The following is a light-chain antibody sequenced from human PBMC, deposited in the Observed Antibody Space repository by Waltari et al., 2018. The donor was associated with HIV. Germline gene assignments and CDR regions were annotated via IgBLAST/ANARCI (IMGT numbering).Light chain of an antibody. CDR1: SSNIENDN. Sequence: QSVLTQPPSASGAPGQRVTTSCSGSSSNIENDNVYWYQQFPGAAPTLLIYKDTQRPSGVPDRFTGSKSGTSASLAIGGLRSDDEADYYCVGWDSRLRGYVFGAGTKVTVL. CDR2: KDT. V-gene: IGLV1-47*01. J-gene: IGLJ1*01. CDR3: VGWDSRLRGYV.